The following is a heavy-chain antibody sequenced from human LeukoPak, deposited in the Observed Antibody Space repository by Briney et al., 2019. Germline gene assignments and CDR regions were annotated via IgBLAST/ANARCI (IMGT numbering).Heavy chain of an antibody. CDR2: ISGSGDRT. V-gene: IGHV3-23*01. CDR3: AKDLGHCSRTRCYDYFDY. D-gene: IGHD2-2*01. CDR1: GFTFSIYA. J-gene: IGHJ4*02. Sequence: GGSLRLSCAASGFTFSIYAMSWVRQAPGKGLEWVSAISGSGDRTYYADSVKGRFTISRDNSKNTLYLHMNSLRAEDTAVYYCAKDLGHCSRTRCYDYFDYCGQGTLVTVSS.